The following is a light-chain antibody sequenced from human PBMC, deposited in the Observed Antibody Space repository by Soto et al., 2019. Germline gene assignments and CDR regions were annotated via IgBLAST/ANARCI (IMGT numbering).Light chain of an antibody. CDR2: GAS. V-gene: IGKV3-20*01. CDR3: QQYGRSPPFT. Sequence: EIXLTXXXXTLSLSPGERATLXCRASQTVSSRYLAWYQQKPGQAPRLLMYGASNRATGIPDRFSGSGXGTXXXLTISRLEPEDFAVYFCQQYGRSPPFTFGQGTKVEIK. J-gene: IGKJ2*01. CDR1: QTVSSRY.